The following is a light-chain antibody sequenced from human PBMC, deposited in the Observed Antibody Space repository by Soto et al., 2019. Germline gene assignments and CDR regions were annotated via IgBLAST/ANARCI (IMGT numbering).Light chain of an antibody. V-gene: IGKV1-6*01. CDR1: QDIRNE. Sequence: AIQVTQSPSSLSASVGDRVTITCRASQDIRNELSWYQQKPGKAPKFLIFAASNLQSGVPSRFSGSGSGTDFTLTISSLQPEDFASYSCLQDDNYPFTFGGGTKVEI. CDR2: AAS. J-gene: IGKJ4*01. CDR3: LQDDNYPFT.